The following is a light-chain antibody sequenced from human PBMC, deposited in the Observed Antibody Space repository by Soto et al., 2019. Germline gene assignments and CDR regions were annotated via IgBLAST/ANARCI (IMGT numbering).Light chain of an antibody. V-gene: IGLV2-23*01. J-gene: IGLJ2*01. Sequence: QSALTQPASVSGSPGQSITISCTGTSSDVGSYNLVSWYQHHPGKAPKLMIHEGSKRPSGVSNRFSGSKSGNTASLTISGLQAEDVADYYCLSYASGSTYVVFGGGTKVTVL. CDR2: EGS. CDR3: LSYASGSTYVV. CDR1: SSDVGSYNL.